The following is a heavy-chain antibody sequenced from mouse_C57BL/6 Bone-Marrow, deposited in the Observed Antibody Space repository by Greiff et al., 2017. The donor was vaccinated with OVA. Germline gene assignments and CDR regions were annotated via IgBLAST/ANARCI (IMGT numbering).Heavy chain of an antibody. CDR3: ARVRTHYYAMDY. J-gene: IGHJ4*01. V-gene: IGHV5-16*01. Sequence: EVMLVESEGGLVQPGRSMKLSCTASGFTFSDYYMAWVRQVPEKGLEWVANINYDGSSTYYLDSLKSRFIISRDNAKNILYLQMSSLKSEDTATYYCARVRTHYYAMDYWGQGTSVTVSS. CDR1: GFTFSDYY. CDR2: INYDGSST.